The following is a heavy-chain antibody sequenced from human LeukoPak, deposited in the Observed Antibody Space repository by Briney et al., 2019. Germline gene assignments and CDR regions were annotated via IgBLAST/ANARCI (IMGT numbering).Heavy chain of an antibody. J-gene: IGHJ4*02. D-gene: IGHD5-24*01. Sequence: SETLSLTCTVSGDFINRNSYYWGWIRQPPGKGLEWIGNIYYSGSTYYDPSLKSRVTISVDTSKNLFSLTLSSLTAADTAVYYCARSRDGYNFDYWGQGTLVTASS. CDR1: GDFINRNSYY. CDR3: ARSRDGYNFDY. CDR2: IYYSGST. V-gene: IGHV4-39*07.